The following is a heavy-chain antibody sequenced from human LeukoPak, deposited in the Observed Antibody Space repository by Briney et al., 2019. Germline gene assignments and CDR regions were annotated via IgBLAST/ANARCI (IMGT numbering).Heavy chain of an antibody. Sequence: PGGSLRLSCAASGFTFDDYAMHWVRQAPGKGLEWVSGISWNSGSIGYADSVKGRFTISRDNAKNSLYLQMNSLRAEDTALYYCAKSPHHYYGMDVWGQGTTVTVSS. CDR2: ISWNSGSI. CDR1: GFTFDDYA. CDR3: AKSPHHYYGMDV. V-gene: IGHV3-9*01. J-gene: IGHJ6*02.